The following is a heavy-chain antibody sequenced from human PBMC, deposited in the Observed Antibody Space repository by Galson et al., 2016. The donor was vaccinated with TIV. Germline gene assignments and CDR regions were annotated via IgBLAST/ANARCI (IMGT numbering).Heavy chain of an antibody. J-gene: IGHJ4*02. V-gene: IGHV3-23*01. CDR3: AKGYRGPAAGTDYFDY. Sequence: SLRLSCAASGLNFRNYAMDWVRQPPGKGLEWVSGITGSGGSTDYGVSVKGRFTISKDFSKNTLYLQMNTLRAEDTAIYYCAKGYRGPAAGTDYFDYWGQGTLVTVSS. CDR1: GLNFRNYA. D-gene: IGHD6-13*01. CDR2: ITGSGGST.